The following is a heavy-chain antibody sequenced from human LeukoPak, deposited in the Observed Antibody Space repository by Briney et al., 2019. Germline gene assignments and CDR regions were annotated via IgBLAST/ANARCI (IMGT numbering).Heavy chain of an antibody. J-gene: IGHJ3*02. D-gene: IGHD6-19*01. CDR1: GYSFSSDW. V-gene: IGHV5-51*01. CDR2: IYPGDSDS. Sequence: LGASLNICCKCSGYSFSSDWIGRVRQMPGKGLEWMGIIYPGDSDSRYSPSFQGQVTISADKSISTAYLQWSSLKASDTAMYYCARHRSSGWRDAFDIWGQGTMVTVSS. CDR3: ARHRSSGWRDAFDI.